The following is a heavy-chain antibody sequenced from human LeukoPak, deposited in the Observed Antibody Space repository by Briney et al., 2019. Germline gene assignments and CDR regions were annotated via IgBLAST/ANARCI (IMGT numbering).Heavy chain of an antibody. D-gene: IGHD1-26*01. CDR3: ARSLVGAVIDY. CDR2: IDTRSTHM. CDR1: GFTFSHYN. J-gene: IGHJ4*02. V-gene: IGHV3-21*06. Sequence: GGSLRLSCEASGFTFSHYNINWVRQAPGRGLEWVSSIDTRSTHMNYADSVKGRFTISRDNARNSLYLQMHSLTVEDTAVYFCARSLVGAVIDYWGQGTLVTVSS.